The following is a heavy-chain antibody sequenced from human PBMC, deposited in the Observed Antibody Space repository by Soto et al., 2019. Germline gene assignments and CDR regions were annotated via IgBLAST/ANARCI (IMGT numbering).Heavy chain of an antibody. D-gene: IGHD5-18*01. Sequence: QVQLQQSGPGLMKPSQTLSLTCAISGDSVSSSGVAWNWIRQSPSRGLEWLGRTYYESKWTNDYSVSVKSRITINPDTSKNQFSLQLNSVTPEDTAVYYCARGRNSAFDYWGQGTLVTVSS. CDR2: TYYESKWTN. J-gene: IGHJ4*02. V-gene: IGHV6-1*01. CDR1: GDSVSSSGVA. CDR3: ARGRNSAFDY.